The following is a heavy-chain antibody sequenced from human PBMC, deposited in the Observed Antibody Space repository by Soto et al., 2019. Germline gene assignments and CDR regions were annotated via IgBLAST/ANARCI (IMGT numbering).Heavy chain of an antibody. V-gene: IGHV1-69*12. CDR2: ISPIFGTA. D-gene: IGHD3-10*01. Sequence: QVQLVQSGAEVKKPGSSVKVSCKASGGTFSSYAINWVRQAPGQGLEWMGGISPIFGTANYAQKFQGRVTITADESTSTAYMELSSLRSEDTAVYYCARGDSPGGQNYYYGMDVWGQGTTVTVSS. CDR1: GGTFSSYA. CDR3: ARGDSPGGQNYYYGMDV. J-gene: IGHJ6*02.